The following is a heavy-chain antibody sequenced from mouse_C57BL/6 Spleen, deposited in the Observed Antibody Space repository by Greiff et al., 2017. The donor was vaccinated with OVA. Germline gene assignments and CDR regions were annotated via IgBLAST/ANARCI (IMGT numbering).Heavy chain of an antibody. CDR1: GYSITSGYY. CDR2: ISYDGSN. V-gene: IGHV3-6*01. D-gene: IGHD4-1*01. Sequence: VQLQQSGPGLVKPSQSLSLTCSVTGYSITSGYYWNWIRQFPGNKLEWMGYISYDGSNNYNPSLKNRISITRDTSKNQFFLKLNSVTTEDTATYYCARRLGPAMDYWGQGTSVTVSS. J-gene: IGHJ4*01. CDR3: ARRLGPAMDY.